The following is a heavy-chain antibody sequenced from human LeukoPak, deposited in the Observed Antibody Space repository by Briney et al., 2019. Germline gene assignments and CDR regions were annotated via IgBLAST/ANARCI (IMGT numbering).Heavy chain of an antibody. CDR3: ARERMEAYCGGDCPNWFDP. J-gene: IGHJ5*02. Sequence: SEALSLTCTVSGDSISSGGYYWSWLRQHPGKGLEWIGYIYYSGSTYYNPSLKSRVTISVDTPKNQFSLKLSSVTAADTAVYYCARERMEAYCGGDCPNWFDPWGQGTLVTVSS. D-gene: IGHD2-21*01. V-gene: IGHV4-31*03. CDR2: IYYSGST. CDR1: GDSISSGGYY.